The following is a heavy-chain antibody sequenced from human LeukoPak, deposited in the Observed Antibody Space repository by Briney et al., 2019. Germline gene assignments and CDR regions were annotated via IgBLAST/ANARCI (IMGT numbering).Heavy chain of an antibody. D-gene: IGHD4-17*01. Sequence: GGSLRLSCAVSGFTFSNYWMHWVRQAPGKGLVWVSRTNSDDSSTSYADSVKGRFTISRDNAKNMLYLQMNSLRAEDTAVYFCAREGERLRHWYFDVWGRGTPVIVSS. CDR2: TNSDDSST. V-gene: IGHV3-74*01. CDR3: AREGERLRHWYFDV. J-gene: IGHJ2*01. CDR1: GFTFSNYW.